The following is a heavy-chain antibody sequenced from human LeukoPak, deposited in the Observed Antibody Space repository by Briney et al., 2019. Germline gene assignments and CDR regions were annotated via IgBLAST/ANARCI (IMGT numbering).Heavy chain of an antibody. J-gene: IGHJ4*02. D-gene: IGHD2-21*02. CDR1: GFTFSSYG. Sequence: GGSLRLSCAASGFTFSSYGMHWVRQAPGKGLEWVAVVWYDGSNKYYADSVKGRFTISRDNSKNTLYLQMNGLRAEDTAVYYCARDCGGDCYSEALVYWGQGTLVTVSS. CDR2: VWYDGSNK. CDR3: ARDCGGDCYSEALVY. V-gene: IGHV3-33*01.